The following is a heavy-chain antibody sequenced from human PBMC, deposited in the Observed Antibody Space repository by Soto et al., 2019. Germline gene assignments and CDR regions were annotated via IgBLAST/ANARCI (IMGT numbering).Heavy chain of an antibody. V-gene: IGHV3-11*06. D-gene: IGHD3-22*01. CDR2: ISSSSSYT. CDR1: GFTFSDYY. CDR3: ARGSPNYYYDSSGYYGY. J-gene: IGHJ4*02. Sequence: GSLRLSCAASGFTFSDYYMSWIRQAPGKGLEWVSYISSSSSYTNYADSVKGRFTISRDNAKNSLYLQMNSLRAEDTAVYYCARGSPNYYYDSSGYYGYWGQGTLVTVSS.